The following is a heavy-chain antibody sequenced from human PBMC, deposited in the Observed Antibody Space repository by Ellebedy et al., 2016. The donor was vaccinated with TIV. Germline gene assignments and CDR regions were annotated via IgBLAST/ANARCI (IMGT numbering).Heavy chain of an antibody. D-gene: IGHD1-26*01. CDR2: ISGSGGST. J-gene: IGHJ4*02. Sequence: GESLKISXAASGFTFSSYAMSWVRQAPGKGLEWVSAISGSGGSTYYADSVKGRFTISRDNSKNTLYLQMNSLRAEDTAVYYCARQEWELLPFDYWGQGTLVTVSS. CDR1: GFTFSSYA. V-gene: IGHV3-23*01. CDR3: ARQEWELLPFDY.